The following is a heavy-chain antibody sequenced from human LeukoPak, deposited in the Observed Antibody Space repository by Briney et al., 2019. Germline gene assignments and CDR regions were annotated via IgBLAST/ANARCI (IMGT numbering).Heavy chain of an antibody. Sequence: GGSLRLSCAASGFIFSDHYIDWVRQAPGKGLEWVGRIRNKANRYTTEYAASVKGRFIISRDDLKKSLYLQMNSLKTEDTALYYCSRSESSGYDVFDIWGQGTMVTVSS. V-gene: IGHV3-72*01. CDR2: IRNKANRYTT. J-gene: IGHJ3*02. D-gene: IGHD3-22*01. CDR1: GFIFSDHY. CDR3: SRSESSGYDVFDI.